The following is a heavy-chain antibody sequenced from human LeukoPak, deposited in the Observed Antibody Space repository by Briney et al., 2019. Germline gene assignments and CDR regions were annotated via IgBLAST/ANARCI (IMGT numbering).Heavy chain of an antibody. CDR3: AKDEWVAAAGTALTWYYYGMDV. J-gene: IGHJ6*02. V-gene: IGHV3-30*02. D-gene: IGHD6-13*01. Sequence: GGSLRLSCAASGFTFSSYGMHWVRQAPGKGLEWVAIIRYDGSNKYYADSVKGRCTISRDNSKNTLYLQMNSLRAEDTAVYYCAKDEWVAAAGTALTWYYYGMDVWGQGTTVTVSS. CDR1: GFTFSSYG. CDR2: IRYDGSNK.